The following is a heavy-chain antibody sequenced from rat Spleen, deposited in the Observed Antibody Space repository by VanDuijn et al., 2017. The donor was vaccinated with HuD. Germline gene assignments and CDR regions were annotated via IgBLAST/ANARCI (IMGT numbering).Heavy chain of an antibody. CDR3: TRLYYGNWFAF. CDR2: ISYDGSST. Sequence: EVQLVESGGGLVQPGRSMKLSCAVSGFTFSDYYMAWVRQAPTKGLEWVATISYDGSSTYYRDSVKGRFTISRDNAKSTLYLQMDSLRSEDTATYYCTRLYYGNWFAFWGQGTLVTVSS. CDR1: GFTFSDYY. J-gene: IGHJ3*01. D-gene: IGHD1-6*01. V-gene: IGHV5-7*01.